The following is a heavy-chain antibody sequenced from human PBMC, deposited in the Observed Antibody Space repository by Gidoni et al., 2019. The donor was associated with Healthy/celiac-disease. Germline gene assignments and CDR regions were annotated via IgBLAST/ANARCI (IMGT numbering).Heavy chain of an antibody. D-gene: IGHD3-3*01. CDR2: INAGNGNT. CDR1: GYTFTSYA. J-gene: IGHJ5*02. Sequence: QVQLVQSGAEVKKPGASVKVSCKASGYTFTSYAMHWVRQAPGQRLEWMGWINAGNGNTKYSQKFQGRVTITRDTSASTAYMELSSLRSEDTAVYYCAREGERAYYDFWSGYYGWFDPWGQGTLVTVSS. CDR3: AREGERAYYDFWSGYYGWFDP. V-gene: IGHV1-3*01.